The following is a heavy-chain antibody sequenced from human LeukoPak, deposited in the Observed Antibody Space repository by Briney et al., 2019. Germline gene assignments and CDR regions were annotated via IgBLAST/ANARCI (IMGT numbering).Heavy chain of an antibody. J-gene: IGHJ4*02. Sequence: GGSLRLSCAASGFTVSSNYMSWVRQAPGKGLEWVSVISGSGGSTYYADSVKGRFTISRDNSKNTLYLQMNSLRAEDTAVYYCAKGTDYGDYYFDYWGQGTLVTVPS. CDR3: AKGTDYGDYYFDY. D-gene: IGHD4-17*01. V-gene: IGHV3-23*01. CDR2: ISGSGGST. CDR1: GFTVSSNY.